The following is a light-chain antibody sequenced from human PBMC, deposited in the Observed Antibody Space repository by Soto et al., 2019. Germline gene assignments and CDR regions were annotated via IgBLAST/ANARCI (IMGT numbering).Light chain of an antibody. V-gene: IGKV1-5*03. CDR2: KAS. CDR1: QTIDTW. J-gene: IGKJ1*01. Sequence: DIQMTQSPSTLSASIGDGVTITCRASQTIDTWLAWYQQKPGKAPKLLIYKASSFQTGVPSRFSGSGSGTEFTLTISSLQPDDFATYYCQHYNCYSRTFGQGTKVEVK. CDR3: QHYNCYSRT.